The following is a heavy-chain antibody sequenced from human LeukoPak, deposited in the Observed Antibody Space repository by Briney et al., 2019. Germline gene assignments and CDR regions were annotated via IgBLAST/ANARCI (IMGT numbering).Heavy chain of an antibody. CDR2: IYYSGST. CDR3: ARVSWGSKSQTDY. J-gene: IGHJ4*02. Sequence: SETLSLTCTVSGGSISSGDYYWSWIRQPPGKGLEWIGYIYYSGSTYYNPSLKSRVTISVDTPKNQFSLKLSSVTAADTAVYYCARVSWGSKSQTDYWGQGTLVTVSS. D-gene: IGHD3-16*01. CDR1: GGSISSGDYY. V-gene: IGHV4-30-4*08.